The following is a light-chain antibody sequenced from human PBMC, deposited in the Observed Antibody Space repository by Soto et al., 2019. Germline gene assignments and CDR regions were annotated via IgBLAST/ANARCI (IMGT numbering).Light chain of an antibody. V-gene: IGKV1-5*01. CDR2: DAS. CDR1: QSINTW. J-gene: IGKJ4*01. CDR3: QQYDGY. Sequence: DIPMTQSPSTLSASVGDRVTITCRARQSINTWLAWYQQKPGKAPKLLIYDASTLGSGVPSRFSGSGSGTEFTLTISSLQPDDFATYYCQQYDGYFGGGTKVEIK.